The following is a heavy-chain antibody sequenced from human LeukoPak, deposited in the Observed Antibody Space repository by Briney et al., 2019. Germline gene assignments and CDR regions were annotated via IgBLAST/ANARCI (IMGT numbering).Heavy chain of an antibody. CDR1: GYTFTSYD. J-gene: IGHJ4*02. CDR2: MNINSGQT. Sequence: GASVKVSCKASGYTFTSYDINWVRQAAGQGLEWMGWMNINSGQTGYAQKFQGRVTMTRDTSISIAYMELSSLRSEDTAVYYCARGVRIRSSDWLGTPDYWGQGTLVTVSS. D-gene: IGHD3-9*01. CDR3: ARGVRIRSSDWLGTPDY. V-gene: IGHV1-8*01.